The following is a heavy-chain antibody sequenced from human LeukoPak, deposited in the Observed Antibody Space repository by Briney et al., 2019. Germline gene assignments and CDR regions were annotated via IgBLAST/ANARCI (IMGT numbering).Heavy chain of an antibody. CDR2: IYHSGST. CDR3: ARVRVGGEGTSYNFDY. Sequence: SQTLSLTCTVSGGSISSGGYYWSWIRQPPGKGLEWIGYIYHSGSTYYNPSLKSRVTMSVDRSKNQFSLKLSSVTAADTAVYYCARVRVGGEGTSYNFDYWGQGTLVTVSS. J-gene: IGHJ4*02. V-gene: IGHV4-30-2*01. CDR1: GGSISSGGYY. D-gene: IGHD3-10*01.